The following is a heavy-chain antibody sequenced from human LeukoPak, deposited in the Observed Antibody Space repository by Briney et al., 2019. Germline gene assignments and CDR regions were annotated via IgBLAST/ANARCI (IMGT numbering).Heavy chain of an antibody. CDR3: PRRAVASSVGNFWFDS. V-gene: IGHV5-51*01. Sequence: GESLKISCNVSGYSFATYWIGGVRLMPGKGLECMGIIYPGDSDTRYSPSFQGQVTISADKSISTAYLQWSSLRPSDTAMYYCPRRAVASSVGNFWFDSWGQGTLATVSS. CDR1: GYSFATYW. D-gene: IGHD6-19*01. J-gene: IGHJ5*01. CDR2: IYPGDSDT.